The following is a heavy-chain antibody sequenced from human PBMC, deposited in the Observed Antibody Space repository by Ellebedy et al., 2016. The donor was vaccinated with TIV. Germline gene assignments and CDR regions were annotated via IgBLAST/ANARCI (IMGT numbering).Heavy chain of an antibody. CDR1: GFTVSSNY. CDR3: ARDCGYLGDPDAFDI. Sequence: GESLKISCAASGFTVSSNYMSWVRQAPGKGLEWVSVIYSGGSTYYADSVKGRFTISRDNAKNSLYLQMNSLRAEDTAVYYCARDCGYLGDPDAFDIWGQGTMVTVSS. CDR2: IYSGGST. J-gene: IGHJ3*02. V-gene: IGHV3-66*01. D-gene: IGHD3-10*01.